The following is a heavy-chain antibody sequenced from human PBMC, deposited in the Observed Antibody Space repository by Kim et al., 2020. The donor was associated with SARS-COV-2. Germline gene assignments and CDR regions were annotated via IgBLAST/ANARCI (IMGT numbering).Heavy chain of an antibody. CDR3: ARGIFGVVIIPYYYYYMDV. CDR2: ISYSGRT. J-gene: IGHJ6*03. D-gene: IGHD3-3*01. V-gene: IGHV4-39*01. Sequence: SETLSLTCTVSGGSISSNDYYWDWIRQPPGKGLEWIGSISYSGRTYYNPSLKSRVTISVDTSKIQISLKLSSVTAADTGVYYCARGIFGVVIIPYYYYYMDVWGKGTTVTVSS. CDR1: GGSISSNDYY.